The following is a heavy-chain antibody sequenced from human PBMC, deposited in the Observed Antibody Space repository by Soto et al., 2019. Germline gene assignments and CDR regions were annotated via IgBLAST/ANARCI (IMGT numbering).Heavy chain of an antibody. CDR3: ARTRCWSKYPCPSNWLDP. D-gene: IGHD6-13*01. V-gene: IGHV1-18*04. Sequence: ASVKVSCKASGYTFTSYGISWVRQAPGQGLEWMGWISAYNGNTNYAQKLQGRVTMTTDTSTSTAYMELRSLRSDDTAVYYCARTRCWSKYPCPSNWLDPWGQGTLVTVYS. CDR2: ISAYNGNT. CDR1: GYTFTSYG. J-gene: IGHJ5*02.